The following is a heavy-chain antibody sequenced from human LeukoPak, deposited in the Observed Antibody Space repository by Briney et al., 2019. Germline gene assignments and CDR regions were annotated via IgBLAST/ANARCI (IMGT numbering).Heavy chain of an antibody. CDR2: VYYSGST. J-gene: IGHJ4*02. V-gene: IGHV4-59*08. Sequence: PSETLSLTCTVSGGSISPYYWSWIRQPPGKGLEWIGYVYYSGSTNYNPSLKSRVTFSVDTSKNQFSLKLSSVTAADTAVYYCSRHGDYGELLLHYWGQGTLVTVSS. D-gene: IGHD4-17*01. CDR1: GGSISPYY. CDR3: SRHGDYGELLLHY.